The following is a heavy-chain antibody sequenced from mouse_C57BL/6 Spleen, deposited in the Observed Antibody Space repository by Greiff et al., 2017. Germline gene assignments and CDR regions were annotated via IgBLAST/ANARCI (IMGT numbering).Heavy chain of an antibody. J-gene: IGHJ4*01. D-gene: IGHD4-1*01. Sequence: QVQLQQPGAELVRPGSSVKLSCKASGYTFTSYWMHWVKQRPIQGLEWIGNIDPSDSETHYNQKFKDKATLTVDKSSSTAYMQLSSLTSEDSAVYYCAVPNWFYAMDYWGQGTSVTVAS. CDR3: AVPNWFYAMDY. CDR1: GYTFTSYW. V-gene: IGHV1-52*01. CDR2: IDPSDSET.